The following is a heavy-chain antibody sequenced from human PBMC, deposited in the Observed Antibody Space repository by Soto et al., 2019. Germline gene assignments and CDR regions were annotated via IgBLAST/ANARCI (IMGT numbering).Heavy chain of an antibody. CDR1: GYLFTAYS. CDR2: VNPSGGST. Sequence: ASVKVSCKASGYLFTAYSMHWVRLAPGQGLEWMGVVNPSGGSTKYAQNFQGRVTMTRDTSTTTIYMELSSLRSDDTAIYYCAREENCSGGTCYSEYFHRWGQGTLVTSPQ. CDR3: AREENCSGGTCYSEYFHR. V-gene: IGHV1-46*01. J-gene: IGHJ1*01. D-gene: IGHD2-15*01.